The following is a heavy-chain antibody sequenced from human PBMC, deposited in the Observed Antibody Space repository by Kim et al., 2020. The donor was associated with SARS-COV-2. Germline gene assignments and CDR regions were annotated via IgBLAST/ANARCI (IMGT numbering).Heavy chain of an antibody. V-gene: IGHV3-21*01. Sequence: SSSSYIYYAHSVKGRLTISRDNAKNSLYLQMNSLRAEDTAVYYCESRLGYWGHGTLVTVSS. CDR3: ESRLGY. CDR2: SSSSYI. J-gene: IGHJ4*01. D-gene: IGHD6-19*01.